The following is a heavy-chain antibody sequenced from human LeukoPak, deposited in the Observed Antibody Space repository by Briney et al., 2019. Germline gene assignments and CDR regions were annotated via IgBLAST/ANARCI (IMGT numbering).Heavy chain of an antibody. J-gene: IGHJ4*02. Sequence: GGSLRLSCAASGFTFSSYWMSWVRQAPGKGLEWVANIKQDGSEGYYVDSVKGRFTISRDNAKNSLYLQMNGLRAEDTAVYYCARRGHGYGSPFDYWGQGTLVTVSS. CDR3: ARRGHGYGSPFDY. CDR1: GFTFSSYW. D-gene: IGHD5-18*01. V-gene: IGHV3-7*01. CDR2: IKQDGSEG.